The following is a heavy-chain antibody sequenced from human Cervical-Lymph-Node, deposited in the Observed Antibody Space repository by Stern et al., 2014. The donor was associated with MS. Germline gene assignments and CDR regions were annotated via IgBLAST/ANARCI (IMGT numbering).Heavy chain of an antibody. V-gene: IGHV1-69*09. CDR1: GGSFSDYA. CDR2: IIPILGIA. D-gene: IGHD3-10*01. CDR3: ARTYYYGTGTYSYHYYGMDV. Sequence: VQLVESGAEVKKPGSSVKVSCEASGGSFSDYALSWVRQAPGQGLEWMGGIIPILGIANYAQKFQGRVTITTDKFTSTAYMELRSLRSEDTAVYYCARTYYYGTGTYSYHYYGMDVWGQGTTVTVSS. J-gene: IGHJ6*02.